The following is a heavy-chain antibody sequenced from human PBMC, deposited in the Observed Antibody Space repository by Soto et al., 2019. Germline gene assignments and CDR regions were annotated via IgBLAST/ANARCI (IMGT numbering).Heavy chain of an antibody. CDR3: AREYSSSYYFDY. J-gene: IGHJ4*02. V-gene: IGHV4-34*02. Sequence: QVQLQQWGAGLLKPSGTLSLTCAVYGGSFNSFYWSWIRQAPGKGLEWIGEINHSGRTNYNPSLTSRVTILVDPSKNQFSLTLTSVTAADTAVYYCAREYSSSYYFDYWGQGTLVTVSS. CDR1: GGSFNSFY. CDR2: INHSGRT. D-gene: IGHD6-6*01.